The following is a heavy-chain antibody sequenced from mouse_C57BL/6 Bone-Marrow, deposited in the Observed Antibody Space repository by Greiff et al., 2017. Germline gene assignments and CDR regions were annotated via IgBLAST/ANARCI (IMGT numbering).Heavy chain of an antibody. CDR2: IDPEDGET. CDR3: ARAPYGSSPYWYFDV. CDR1: GFNIKDYY. J-gene: IGHJ1*03. Sequence: EVQLQQSGAELVKPGASVKLSCTASGFNIKDYYMHWVKQRTEQGLEWIGRIDPEDGETKYAPKFQGKATITADTSSNTAYLQLSSLTSEGTAVYYWARAPYGSSPYWYFDVGGTGTTVTVSS. D-gene: IGHD1-1*01. V-gene: IGHV14-2*01.